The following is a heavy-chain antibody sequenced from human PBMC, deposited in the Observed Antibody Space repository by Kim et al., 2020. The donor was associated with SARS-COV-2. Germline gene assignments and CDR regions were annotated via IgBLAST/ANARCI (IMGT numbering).Heavy chain of an antibody. CDR3: ARDLGMIAAANYGMDV. Sequence: KFQGRVTMTRDTSTSTVYMELSSLRSEDTAVYYCARDLGMIAAANYGMDVWGQGTTVTVSS. D-gene: IGHD6-13*01. J-gene: IGHJ6*02. V-gene: IGHV1-46*01.